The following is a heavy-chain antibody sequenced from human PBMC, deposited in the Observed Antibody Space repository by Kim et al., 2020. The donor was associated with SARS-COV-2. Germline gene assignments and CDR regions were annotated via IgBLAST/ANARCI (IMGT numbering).Heavy chain of an antibody. CDR3: STGGVGF. V-gene: IGHV3-48*01. CDR2: ISTSSGTI. J-gene: IGHJ1*01. D-gene: IGHD1-26*01. CDR1: GFTFSTSN. Sequence: GGSLRLSCAASGFTFSTSNMNWVRRAPGKGLGWVSYISTSSGTIYSADSVKGRFTVFRDNAENSLYMQMNSLRAVGTAVSHCSTGGVGFWGRGNLVTVCS.